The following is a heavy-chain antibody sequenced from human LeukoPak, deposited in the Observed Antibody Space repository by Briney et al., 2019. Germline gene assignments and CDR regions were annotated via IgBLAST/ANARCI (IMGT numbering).Heavy chain of an antibody. D-gene: IGHD3-10*01. J-gene: IGHJ4*02. CDR2: ISGSGGST. V-gene: IGHV3-23*01. CDR3: ARGSGLRLLWFGELPNGFDY. CDR1: GFTFSSYA. Sequence: PGGSLRLSCAASGFTFSSYAMSWVRQAPGKGLEWVSAISGSGGSTYYADSVKGRFTISRENAKNSLYLQMNSLRAGDTAVYYCARGSGLRLLWFGELPNGFDYWGQGTLVTVSS.